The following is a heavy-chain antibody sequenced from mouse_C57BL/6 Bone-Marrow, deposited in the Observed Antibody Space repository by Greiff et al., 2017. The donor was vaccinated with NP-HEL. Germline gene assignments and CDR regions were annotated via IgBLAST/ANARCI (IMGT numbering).Heavy chain of an antibody. Sequence: VQLQQSGPELVKPGASVKISCKASGYTFTDYYMNWVKQSHGKSLEWIGDINPNNGGTSYNQKFKGKATLTVDKSSSTAYMELRSLTSEDSAVYYCARALSTMVSRGDYWGQGTTLTVSS. CDR3: ARALSTMVSRGDY. CDR2: INPNNGGT. D-gene: IGHD2-2*01. CDR1: GYTFTDYY. J-gene: IGHJ2*01. V-gene: IGHV1-26*01.